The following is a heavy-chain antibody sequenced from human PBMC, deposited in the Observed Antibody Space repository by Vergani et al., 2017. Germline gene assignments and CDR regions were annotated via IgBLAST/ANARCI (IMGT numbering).Heavy chain of an antibody. D-gene: IGHD1-7*01. CDR2: ISGSGVSA. V-gene: IGHV3-23*01. CDR1: GFTFSSYA. Sequence: EVQLLESGGGLVQPGGSLRLSCAASGFTFSSYAMNWVRQAPGKGLEWVSGISGSGVSAYYTDSVKGRFTISRDNSKNMLFLQMNNLRTEDTAIYYCAKQYFVSGNYLFDYWCQGTMVTVSS. J-gene: IGHJ4*02. CDR3: AKQYFVSGNYLFDY.